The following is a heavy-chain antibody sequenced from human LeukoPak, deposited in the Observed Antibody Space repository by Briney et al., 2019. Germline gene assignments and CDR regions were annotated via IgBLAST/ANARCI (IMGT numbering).Heavy chain of an antibody. CDR1: GGSISSGDCY. CDR3: ARGSDYYDSTGYYRPPVY. J-gene: IGHJ4*02. V-gene: IGHV4-31*03. CDR2: IYYSGTT. Sequence: RSSETLSLTCIVSGGSISSGDCYWSWIRQHPGKGLDWIGDIYYSGTTYHNPSLRSRVSMSVDTSKNQFSLKLSSVTAADTAVYHCARGSDYYDSTGYYRPPVYWGQGTLVTVSS. D-gene: IGHD3-22*01.